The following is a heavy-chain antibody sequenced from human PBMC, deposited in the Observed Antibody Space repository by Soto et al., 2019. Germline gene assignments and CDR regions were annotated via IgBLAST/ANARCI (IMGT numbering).Heavy chain of an antibody. J-gene: IGHJ4*02. CDR3: AKDSFVLRYFDWYFDY. CDR1: GFTFSSYA. V-gene: IGHV3-23*01. D-gene: IGHD3-9*01. Sequence: EVQLLESGGGLVQPGGSLRLSCAASGFTFSSYAMSWVRQAPGKGLEWVSAISGSGGSTYYADSVKGRFTISRDNSKKTLYLQMNSLRAEDTAVYYCAKDSFVLRYFDWYFDYWGQGTLVTVSS. CDR2: ISGSGGST.